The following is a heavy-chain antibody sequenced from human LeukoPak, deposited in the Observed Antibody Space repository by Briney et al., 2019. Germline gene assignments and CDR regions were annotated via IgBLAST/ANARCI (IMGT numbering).Heavy chain of an antibody. CDR1: GGSLSSYY. Sequence: SETLSLTCTVSGGSLSSYYWSWIRQPPGKGLEWIGYIYYSGSTNYNPSLKSRVTISVDTSKNQFSLKLSSVTAADTAVYYCASSTMVRGVPDYWGQGTLVTVSS. CDR2: IYYSGST. CDR3: ASSTMVRGVPDY. V-gene: IGHV4-59*08. D-gene: IGHD3-10*01. J-gene: IGHJ4*02.